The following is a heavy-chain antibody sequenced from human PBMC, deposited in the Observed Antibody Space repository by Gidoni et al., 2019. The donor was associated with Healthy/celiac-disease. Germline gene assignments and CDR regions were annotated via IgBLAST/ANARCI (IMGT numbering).Heavy chain of an antibody. V-gene: IGHV3-30*18. CDR2: ISYDGSNK. CDR3: AKDGSYGDYVGFFDY. D-gene: IGHD4-17*01. J-gene: IGHJ4*02. CDR1: GFPFSSYG. Sequence: QVQLVESGGGVVQPGRSLRLSCAASGFPFSSYGMHWVRQAPGKGLEWVAVISYDGSNKYYADSVKGRFTISRDNSKNTLYLQMNSLRAEDTAVYYCAKDGSYGDYVGFFDYWGQGTLVTVSS.